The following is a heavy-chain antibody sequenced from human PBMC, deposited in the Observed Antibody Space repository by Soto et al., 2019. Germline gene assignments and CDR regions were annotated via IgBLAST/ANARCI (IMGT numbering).Heavy chain of an antibody. V-gene: IGHV4-31*03. Sequence: SETLSLTCTVSGGSISSSSYYWSWIRQHPGQGLEWIGYIYYSGSNYYNPSLKSRVTISVDTSKNQFSLKLSSVTAADTAVYYCARNVYCSGGTCGEYLDSWGQGTLVTVSS. CDR2: IYYSGSN. J-gene: IGHJ4*02. D-gene: IGHD2-15*01. CDR1: GGSISSSSYY. CDR3: ARNVYCSGGTCGEYLDS.